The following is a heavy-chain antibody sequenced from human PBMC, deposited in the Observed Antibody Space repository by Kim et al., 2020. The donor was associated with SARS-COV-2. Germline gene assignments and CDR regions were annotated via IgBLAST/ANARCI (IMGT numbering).Heavy chain of an antibody. V-gene: IGHV3-30-3*01. D-gene: IGHD3-10*01. CDR2: ISYDGSNK. CDR1: GFTFSSCA. J-gene: IGHJ6*02. Sequence: GGSLRLSCAASGFTFSSCAMHWVRQAPGKGLEWVAVISYDGSNKNYADSVKGRFTISRDNSKNTLYLQMNSLRAEDTALYYCARDPWSSIRGVTYSYYGMDGGGQGTTVTFSS. CDR3: ARDPWSSIRGVTYSYYGMDG.